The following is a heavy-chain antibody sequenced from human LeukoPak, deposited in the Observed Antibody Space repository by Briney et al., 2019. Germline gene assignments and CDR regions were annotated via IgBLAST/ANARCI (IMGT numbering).Heavy chain of an antibody. CDR3: ATAYYNDSSGYTTTFDY. V-gene: IGHV1-24*01. CDR1: GYTLTELS. Sequence: ASVKVSCKVSGYTLTELSMHWVRQAPGKGLEWMGGFDPEDGETIYAQKFQGRVTMTEDTSTDTAYMELSSLRSEDTAVYYCATAYYNDSSGYTTTFDYWGQGTLVTVSS. D-gene: IGHD3-22*01. J-gene: IGHJ4*02. CDR2: FDPEDGET.